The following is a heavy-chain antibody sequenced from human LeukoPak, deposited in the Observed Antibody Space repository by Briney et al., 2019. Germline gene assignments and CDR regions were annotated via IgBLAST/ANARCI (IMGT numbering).Heavy chain of an antibody. Sequence: GASVKVSCKASGYTFTSLDINWVRQATGQGLEWVGWMNPNSGNTGSAQKFQGRVTMTRDISISTAYMELSSLTSEDTAVYYCATAGWPARYFDYWGQGTLVTVSS. CDR2: MNPNSGNT. J-gene: IGHJ4*02. V-gene: IGHV1-8*01. CDR3: ATAGWPARYFDY. CDR1: GYTFTSLD.